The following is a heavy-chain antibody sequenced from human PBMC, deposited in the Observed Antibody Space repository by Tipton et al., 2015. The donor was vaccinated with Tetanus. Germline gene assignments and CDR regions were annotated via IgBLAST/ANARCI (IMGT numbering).Heavy chain of an antibody. CDR1: GGSISSYY. J-gene: IGHJ4*02. D-gene: IGHD3-10*01. V-gene: IGHV4-59*01. CDR2: IYYSGST. CDR3: ATTHTLRD. Sequence: LRLSCTVSGGSISSYYWSWIRQPPGKGLEWIGYIYYSGSTNYNPSLKSRVTISVDTSKNQFSLKLSSVTAADTAVYYCATTHTLRDWGQGTLVAVSS.